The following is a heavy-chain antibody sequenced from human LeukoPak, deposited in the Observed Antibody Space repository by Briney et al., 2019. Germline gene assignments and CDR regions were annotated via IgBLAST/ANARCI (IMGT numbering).Heavy chain of an antibody. CDR2: INPSGGST. CDR3: AGAYCGGDCYSPDYYGMDV. Sequence: ASVKVSCKASGYTFTSYYMHWVRQAPGQGLEWMGIINPSGGSTSYAQEFQGRVTMTRDTSTSTVYMELSSLRSEDTAAYYCAGAYCGGDCYSPDYYGMDVWGQGTTVTVSS. CDR1: GYTFTSYY. J-gene: IGHJ6*02. V-gene: IGHV1-46*01. D-gene: IGHD2-21*02.